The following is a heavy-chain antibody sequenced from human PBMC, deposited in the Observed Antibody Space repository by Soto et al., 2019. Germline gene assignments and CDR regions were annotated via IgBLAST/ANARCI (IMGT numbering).Heavy chain of an antibody. Sequence: QLQLQESGPGLVKPSETLSLTCTVSGCSISSSSYYLGWISQPPGKGLEGIGSIYYSGSTYYTPSLKSRVPISVATSKCQFSLKLSSVSDAIKAVYYCASLVAGTACYYYGMDVWGQGTRGTVSS. CDR3: ASLVAGTACYYYGMDV. CDR1: GCSISSSSYY. D-gene: IGHD6-19*01. J-gene: IGHJ6*02. CDR2: IYYSGST. V-gene: IGHV4-39*01.